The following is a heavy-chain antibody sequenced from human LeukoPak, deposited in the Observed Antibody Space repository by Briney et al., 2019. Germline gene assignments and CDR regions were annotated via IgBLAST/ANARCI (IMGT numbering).Heavy chain of an antibody. J-gene: IGHJ6*03. Sequence: GGSLRLSCAASGFTFDDYGMSLVRQAPGKGLEWVSGINWNGGSTGYADSVKGRFTISRDNAKNSLYLQMNSLRVEDTALYYCASTHYYYYYMDVWGKGTTVTVSS. CDR1: GFTFDDYG. V-gene: IGHV3-20*04. CDR2: INWNGGST. CDR3: ASTHYYYYYMDV.